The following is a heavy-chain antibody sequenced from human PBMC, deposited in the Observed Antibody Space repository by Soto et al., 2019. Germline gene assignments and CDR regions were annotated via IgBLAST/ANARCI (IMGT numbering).Heavy chain of an antibody. CDR2: INPSSGST. Sequence: ASVKVSCKASGYTFTSYAMNWVRQAPGQGLEWMGLINPSSGSTTYAQKFQGRVTMTRDTSTSTVYMDLSSLRSEDTAVYYCARDTWDYWGQGTLVTVSS. CDR3: ARDTWDY. CDR1: GYTFTSYA. V-gene: IGHV1-46*01. J-gene: IGHJ4*02.